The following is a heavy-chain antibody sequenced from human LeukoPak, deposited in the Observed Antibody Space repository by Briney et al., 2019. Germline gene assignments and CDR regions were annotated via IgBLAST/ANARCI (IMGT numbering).Heavy chain of an antibody. D-gene: IGHD6-19*01. V-gene: IGHV3-30*18. J-gene: IGHJ5*02. CDR1: GFIFRSYG. CDR3: TKEGAVTGSMWFDH. Sequence: GGSLRLSCAASGFIFRSYGIHWVRQAPGKGLEGVAVISSDGRTTYYADSVKGRFTISRDNYKSTMYVKMNGLRNEDTAVYYCTKEGAVTGSMWFDHWGQGTLVTVSS. CDR2: ISSDGRTT.